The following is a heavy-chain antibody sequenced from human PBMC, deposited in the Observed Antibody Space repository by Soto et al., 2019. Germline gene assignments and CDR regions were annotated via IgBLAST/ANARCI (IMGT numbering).Heavy chain of an antibody. Sequence: GGSLRLSCAASGFTLSSYSMNWVRQAPGKGLEWVSHITSSSTTTYYADSVKGRFTISRDNAKNSLYLQMNSLRAEDTAVYYCARDHYGDSTFDYGGKGTLVTVSS. CDR3: ARDHYGDSTFDY. CDR1: GFTLSSYS. CDR2: ITSSSTTT. D-gene: IGHD4-17*01. V-gene: IGHV3-48*01. J-gene: IGHJ4*02.